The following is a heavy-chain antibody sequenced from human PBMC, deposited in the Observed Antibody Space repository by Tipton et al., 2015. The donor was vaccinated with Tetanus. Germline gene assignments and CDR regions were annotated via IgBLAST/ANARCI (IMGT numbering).Heavy chain of an antibody. V-gene: IGHV1-18*01. J-gene: IGHJ6*02. CDR3: ARDKGDYYGSGSYYNGMDV. CDR1: GYTFTSYG. D-gene: IGHD3-10*01. CDR2: ISAYNGNT. Sequence: QLVQSGAEVKKPGASVKVSCKASGYTFTSYGISWVRQAPGQGLEWMGWISAYNGNTNYAQKLQGRVTMTTDTSTSTAYMELRSLRSDDTAVYYCARDKGDYYGSGSYYNGMDVWGQGTTVTVSS.